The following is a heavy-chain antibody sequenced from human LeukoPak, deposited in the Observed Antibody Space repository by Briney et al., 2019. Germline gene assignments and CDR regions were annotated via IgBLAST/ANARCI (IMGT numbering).Heavy chain of an antibody. CDR1: GGSISSYY. Sequence: SETLSLTCTVSGGSISSYYWSWIRQPAGKGLEWIGRIYTSGSTNYNPSLKSRVTMSVGTSKNQFSLKLSSVTAADTAVYYCARDLFLEWLPQGWFDPWGQGTLVTVSS. D-gene: IGHD3-3*01. CDR3: ARDLFLEWLPQGWFDP. J-gene: IGHJ5*02. CDR2: IYTSGST. V-gene: IGHV4-4*07.